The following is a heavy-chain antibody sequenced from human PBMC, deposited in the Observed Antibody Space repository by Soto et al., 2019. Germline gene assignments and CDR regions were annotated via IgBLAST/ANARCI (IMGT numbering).Heavy chain of an antibody. D-gene: IGHD6-19*01. CDR3: ARSLQEDIGVAGPNDIRFAP. V-gene: IGHV1-69*02. CDR1: GGTFRTYT. Sequence: QVQLVQSGAEVKRPGSSVKVSCQTSGGTFRTYTINWVRQAPGQGLEWMGRIIPILDVANYAQKFQGRVTMTPDNATVTAHMELRSLRAEATASNSCARSLQEDIGVAGPNDIRFAPWGQGTLVTVSS. J-gene: IGHJ5*02. CDR2: IIPILDVA.